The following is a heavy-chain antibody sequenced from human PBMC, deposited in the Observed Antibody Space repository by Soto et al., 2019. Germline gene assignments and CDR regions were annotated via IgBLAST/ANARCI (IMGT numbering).Heavy chain of an antibody. CDR3: ARGGGGFDY. V-gene: IGHV1-46*01. CDR2: INPSGGST. Sequence: QVQLVQSGAEVKKPGASVKVSCKASGYTFTSYYMHWVRQAPGQGLEWMGIINPSGGSTSYAQKFQGRVTMSRDRSPSTVYRERSSLRSEETGGYYGARGGGGFDYWGQGTLVTVSS. D-gene: IGHD3-16*01. CDR1: GYTFTSYY. J-gene: IGHJ4*02.